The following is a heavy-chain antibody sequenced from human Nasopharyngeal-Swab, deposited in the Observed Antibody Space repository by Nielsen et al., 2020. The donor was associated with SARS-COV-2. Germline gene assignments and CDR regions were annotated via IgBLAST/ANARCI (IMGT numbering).Heavy chain of an antibody. CDR2: IWYAGSNK. CDR3: AKGGLYSSSSAWFDY. CDR1: GFTFSSFG. V-gene: IGHV3-30*02. J-gene: IGHJ5*01. Sequence: GGSLRLSCAASGFTFSSFGMHWVRQAPGKGLEWVAVIWYAGSNKYYADSVKGRFAISRDNSKNTLYLQMNSLRAEDTAVYYCAKGGLYSSSSAWFDYWGQGTLVTVSS. D-gene: IGHD6-6*01.